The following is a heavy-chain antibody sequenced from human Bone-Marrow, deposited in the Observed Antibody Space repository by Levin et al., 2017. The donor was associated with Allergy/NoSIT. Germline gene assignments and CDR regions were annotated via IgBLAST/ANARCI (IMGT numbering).Heavy chain of an antibody. CDR2: ITASDSTA. Sequence: GGSLRLSCAASGFTFSVYGMNWVRQAPGKGLEWVSYITASDSTALYADSVKGRFTISRDNAKNSLYLQMNSLRDEDTAVYYCARGGSGGWSDQFFRNWGQGTLVTVSS. V-gene: IGHV3-48*02. J-gene: IGHJ1*01. D-gene: IGHD6-19*01. CDR3: ARGGSGGWSDQFFRN. CDR1: GFTFSVYG.